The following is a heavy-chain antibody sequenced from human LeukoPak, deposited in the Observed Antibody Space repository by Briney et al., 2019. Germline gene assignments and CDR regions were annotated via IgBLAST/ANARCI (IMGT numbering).Heavy chain of an antibody. J-gene: IGHJ4*02. Sequence: SETLSLTCTVSGGSISSYYWSWIRQPPGKGLEWIGYIYYSGSTNYNPSLKSRVTISVDTSKNQFSLKLSSVTAADTAVYYCARETPSGAGDYWGQGTLVTASS. CDR1: GGSISSYY. D-gene: IGHD2-15*01. CDR3: ARETPSGAGDY. V-gene: IGHV4-59*01. CDR2: IYYSGST.